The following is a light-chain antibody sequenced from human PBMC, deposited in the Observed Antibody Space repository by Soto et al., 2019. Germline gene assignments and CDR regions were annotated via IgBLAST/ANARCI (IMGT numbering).Light chain of an antibody. CDR2: DAS. J-gene: IGKJ4*01. V-gene: IGKV3-11*01. CDR3: QQRSNWPQLT. CDR1: QSVSSY. Sequence: VFTQSPATLSLSPGERATLSCRASQSVSSYLAWYQQKPGQAPRLLIYDASNRATGIPARFSGSGSGTDFTLTISSLEPEDFAVYYCQQRSNWPQLTFGGGTKVDIK.